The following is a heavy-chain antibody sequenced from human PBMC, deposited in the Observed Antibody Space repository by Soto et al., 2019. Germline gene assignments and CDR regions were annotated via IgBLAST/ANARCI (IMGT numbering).Heavy chain of an antibody. D-gene: IGHD3-3*01. Sequence: ASVKVSCKASGYTFTSYYIHWVRQAPGQGLEWMGIINPSGGSTSYAQKFQGRVTMTRDTSTSTVYMELSSLRSEDTAVYYCARGSVTIFGVVIPPSPRWFDPWGQGTLVTVSS. CDR3: ARGSVTIFGVVIPPSPRWFDP. J-gene: IGHJ5*02. CDR2: INPSGGST. V-gene: IGHV1-46*01. CDR1: GYTFTSYY.